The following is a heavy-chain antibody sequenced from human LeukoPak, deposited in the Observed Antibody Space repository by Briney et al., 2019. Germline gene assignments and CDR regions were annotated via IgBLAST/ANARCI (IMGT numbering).Heavy chain of an antibody. CDR2: ISAYNGNT. V-gene: IGHV1-18*04. Sequence: PGASVKVSCKASGYTFTSYGISWVRQAPGRGLEWMGWISAYNGNTNYAQKLQGRVTMTTDTSTSTAYMELRSLRSDDTAVYYCARFCSSTSCYGGSDAFDIWGQGTMVTVSS. J-gene: IGHJ3*02. D-gene: IGHD2-2*01. CDR3: ARFCSSTSCYGGSDAFDI. CDR1: GYTFTSYG.